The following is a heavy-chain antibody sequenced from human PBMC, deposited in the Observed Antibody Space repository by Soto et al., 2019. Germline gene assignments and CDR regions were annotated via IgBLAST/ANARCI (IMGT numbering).Heavy chain of an antibody. J-gene: IGHJ5*02. Sequence: PGGSVKLYCAASGGSCNSYDMHWVRQAPGKGPEWVAIISYDGSNTYYSDSVRGRFTISRDNSKDTLYLQMHSLRSEDTAIYYCARISRYCSGGDCHAWGQGTQVTVSS. V-gene: IGHV3-30*03. CDR2: ISYDGSNT. D-gene: IGHD2-15*01. CDR3: ARISRYCSGGDCHA. CDR1: GGSCNSYD.